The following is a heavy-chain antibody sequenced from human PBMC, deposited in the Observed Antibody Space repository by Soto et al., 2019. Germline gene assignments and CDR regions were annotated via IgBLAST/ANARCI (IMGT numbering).Heavy chain of an antibody. CDR1: GFTFSRYA. J-gene: IGHJ4*02. V-gene: IGHV3-23*01. CDR3: AKGGLGDCSTASCLFRFDY. D-gene: IGHD2-2*01. Sequence: EVQLLGSGGGLVQPGGSLRLSCTASGFTFSRYAMSWVRQAQGKGLEWVSTISDSGSTYYAESVKGRLTISRDNSKHTLYLQMNSLRAEDTAVYYCAKGGLGDCSTASCLFRFDYWGLGALVTVSS. CDR2: ISDSGST.